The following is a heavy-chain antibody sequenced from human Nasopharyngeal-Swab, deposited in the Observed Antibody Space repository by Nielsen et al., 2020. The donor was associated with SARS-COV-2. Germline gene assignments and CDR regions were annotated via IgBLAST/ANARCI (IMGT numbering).Heavy chain of an antibody. Sequence: GGSLRLSCAASGFTFSNAWMSWVRQAPGKGLEWVGRIKSKTDGGTTDYAAPVKGRFTISRDDSKNTLYLQMNSLKTEDTAVYYCTTDRPTGYSYGTPYYYGMDVWGQGTTVTVSS. CDR3: TTDRPTGYSYGTPYYYGMDV. CDR2: IKSKTDGGTT. J-gene: IGHJ6*02. V-gene: IGHV3-15*01. CDR1: GFTFSNAW. D-gene: IGHD5-18*01.